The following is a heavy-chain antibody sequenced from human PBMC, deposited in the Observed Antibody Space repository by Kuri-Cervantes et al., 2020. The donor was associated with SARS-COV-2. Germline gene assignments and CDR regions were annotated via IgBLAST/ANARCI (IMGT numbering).Heavy chain of an antibody. CDR3: ARDRISGYLYFLDY. J-gene: IGHJ4*02. Sequence: SETLSLTCTVSGDSISSGDYYWSWIRQPPGNGLEWIGFIYYSGPTSYNPSLKSRVTMSVDTSKNQFSLKLSSVTAADTAVYYCARDRISGYLYFLDYWGRGTLVTVSS. V-gene: IGHV4-30-4*01. CDR1: GDSISSGDYY. D-gene: IGHD5-12*01. CDR2: IYYSGPT.